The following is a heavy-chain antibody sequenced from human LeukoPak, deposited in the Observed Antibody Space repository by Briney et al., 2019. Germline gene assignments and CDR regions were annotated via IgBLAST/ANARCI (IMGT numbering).Heavy chain of an antibody. J-gene: IGHJ4*02. CDR2: LSTNGHVT. V-gene: IGHV3-23*01. CDR1: GLTFNIHS. CDR3: AKLSLWGRSQSADY. D-gene: IGHD3-16*01. Sequence: GGSLRLSCVASGLTFNIHSMRWVRQAPGMGLEWVSVLSTNGHVTFYADSVKDRFTICRDNSKHTLFLQMNSLRGEDTAVYYCAKLSLWGRSQSADYWGQGTLVTVSS.